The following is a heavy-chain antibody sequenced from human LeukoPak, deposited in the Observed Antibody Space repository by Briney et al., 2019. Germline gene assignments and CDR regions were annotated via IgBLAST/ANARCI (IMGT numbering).Heavy chain of an antibody. CDR3: AGEGRITIFGVVIIKEYFQH. CDR2: INHSGST. D-gene: IGHD3-3*01. J-gene: IGHJ1*01. CDR1: GGSFSGYY. Sequence: SETLSLTCAVYGGSFSGYYWSWTRQPPGKGLEWIGEINHSGSTNYNPSLKSRVTISVDTSKNQFSLKLSSVTAADTAVYYCAGEGRITIFGVVIIKEYFQHWGQGTLVTVSS. V-gene: IGHV4-34*01.